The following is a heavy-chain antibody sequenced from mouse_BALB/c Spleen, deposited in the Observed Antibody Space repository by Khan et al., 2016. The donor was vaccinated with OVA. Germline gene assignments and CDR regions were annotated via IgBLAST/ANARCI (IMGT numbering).Heavy chain of an antibody. J-gene: IGHJ1*01. CDR3: ARQIFPGYFDV. CDR1: GFSLTSYG. Sequence: QVQLKESGPGLVAPSQSLSITCTISGFSLTSYGLHWVRQPPGKGLEWLVVIWSDGKTTYNSALKSRLNIIKDNSKSQVFLKMNSLQTDDTAMYYCARQIFPGYFDVWGAGTTVTVSS. V-gene: IGHV2-6-1*01. CDR2: IWSDGKT.